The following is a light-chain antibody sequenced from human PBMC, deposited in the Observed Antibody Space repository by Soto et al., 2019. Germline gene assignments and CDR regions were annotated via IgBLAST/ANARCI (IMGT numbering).Light chain of an antibody. CDR1: QSVSSN. J-gene: IGKJ5*01. CDR2: GAS. V-gene: IGKV3-15*01. Sequence: IVMSQSPATLSVSPGERATLSCRASQSVSSNLAWYQQKPGQAPRLLIYGASTRATGIPARFSGSGSGTEFTLAISSLQAEDVAVYYCQQHYTNPQTFGQGTRLEIK. CDR3: QQHYTNPQT.